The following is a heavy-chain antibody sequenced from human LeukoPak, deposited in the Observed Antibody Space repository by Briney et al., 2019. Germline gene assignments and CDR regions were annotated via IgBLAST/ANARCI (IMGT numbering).Heavy chain of an antibody. V-gene: IGHV3-30*18. CDR1: GFTFSNYG. J-gene: IGHJ4*02. D-gene: IGHD2-15*01. CDR2: ISYDGNNK. CDR3: VNSYCSGGSCYRFDY. Sequence: GRSLRLSCAASGFTFSNYGMHWVRQAPGKGLEWVALISYDGNNKYYADSVKGRFTISRDNSKNTLYLQMSSLRAEDTAVYYCVNSYCSGGSCYRFDYWGQGTLVTVSS.